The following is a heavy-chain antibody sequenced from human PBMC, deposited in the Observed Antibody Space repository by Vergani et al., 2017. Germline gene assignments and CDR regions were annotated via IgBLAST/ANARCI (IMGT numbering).Heavy chain of an antibody. V-gene: IGHV4-39*01. D-gene: IGHD3-16*01. CDR2: INYVGRT. CDR3: ARRRGDNWYFDL. Sequence: QLQLQESGPGLVKPSETLSLICTVSGGSINPSSSFWGWIRQSPGKGLEWIGSINYVGRTYYNPTLQSRATVFVDTSKNQFSLNRTSVTASDTAVYYCARRRGDNWYFDLWGRGTLVTVSS. J-gene: IGHJ2*01. CDR1: GGSINPSSSF.